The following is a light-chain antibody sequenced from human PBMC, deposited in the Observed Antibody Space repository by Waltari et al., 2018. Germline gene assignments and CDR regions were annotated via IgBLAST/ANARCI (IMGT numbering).Light chain of an antibody. J-gene: IGKJ4*01. CDR1: ENVNNY. CDR2: KAS. Sequence: DIQMTQSPSPLSAFVGDRVTITCRASENVNNYLNWYQQKPGKAPKLLIYKASTLQSGVPSRFSGSGSGTDYTFSISSLQSEDVATYYCQHGYGTPLTFGGGTKVEIK. CDR3: QHGYGTPLT. V-gene: IGKV1-39*01.